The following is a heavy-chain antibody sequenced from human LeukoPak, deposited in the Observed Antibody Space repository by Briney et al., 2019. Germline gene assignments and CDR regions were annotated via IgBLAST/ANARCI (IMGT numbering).Heavy chain of an antibody. J-gene: IGHJ5*02. CDR2: INPSGGST. D-gene: IGHD3-3*01. CDR1: GYTFTSYY. CDR3: AKEPVTIFGLVRTQTTKRPHRFDP. Sequence: ASVKVSCKASGYTFTSYYMHWVRQAPGQGLEWMGIINPSGGSTNYAQKFQGRVTVTRDMSTSTVYMELSSLRSEDTAVYYCAKEPVTIFGLVRTQTTKRPHRFDPWGQGTLVTVSS. V-gene: IGHV1-46*01.